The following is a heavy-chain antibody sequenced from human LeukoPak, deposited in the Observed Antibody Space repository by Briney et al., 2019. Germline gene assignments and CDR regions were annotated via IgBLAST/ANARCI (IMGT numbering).Heavy chain of an antibody. J-gene: IGHJ4*02. CDR3: ARGAVGLFCSSTSCSRGHLDY. D-gene: IGHD2-2*01. V-gene: IGHV3-30-3*01. CDR2: ISYDGSNK. Sequence: GGSLRLSCAASGFTFSSYAMHWVRQAPGKGLEWVAVISYDGSNKYYADSVKGRFTIPRDNSKNTLYLQMNSLRAEDTAVYYCARGAVGLFCSSTSCSRGHLDYWGQGTLVTVSS. CDR1: GFTFSSYA.